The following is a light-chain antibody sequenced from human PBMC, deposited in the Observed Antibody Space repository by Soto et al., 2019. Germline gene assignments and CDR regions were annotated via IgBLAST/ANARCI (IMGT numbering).Light chain of an antibody. V-gene: IGKV3-11*01. J-gene: IGKJ4*01. CDR2: DVS. Sequence: IVLTQSPATLSLSPGEGATLSCRASQIVDNDLAWYQQRPGQAPRLLVYDVSNRATGVPARFSGSGSGTDFTFTISSLEAEDFAVYYCQQRTSWPVTFGGGTKVESK. CDR3: QQRTSWPVT. CDR1: QIVDND.